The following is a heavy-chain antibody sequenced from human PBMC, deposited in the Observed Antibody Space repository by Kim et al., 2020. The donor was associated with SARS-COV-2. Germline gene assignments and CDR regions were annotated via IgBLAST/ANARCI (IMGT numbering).Heavy chain of an antibody. CDR2: ISGSGGST. CDR1: GFTFSSYA. J-gene: IGHJ4*02. CDR3: ARDIVVVPAAMPGKLGY. Sequence: GGSLRLSCAASGFTFSSYAMSWVRQAPGKGLEWVSSISGSGGSTYYADSVKGRFTISRDNSKNTLYLQMNSLRAEDTAVYYCARDIVVVPAAMPGKLGYWGQGALVTVSS. D-gene: IGHD2-2*01. V-gene: IGHV3-23*01.